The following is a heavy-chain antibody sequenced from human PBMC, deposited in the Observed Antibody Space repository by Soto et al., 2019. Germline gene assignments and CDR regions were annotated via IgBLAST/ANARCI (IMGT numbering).Heavy chain of an antibody. V-gene: IGHV3-9*01. D-gene: IGHD1-1*01. Sequence: EVQLAESGGGLVQPGRSLRLSCAASGFTFDDYAMHWVRQAPGKGLDWVSGISWNSGIIVYADSVKGRFTISRYNAQNSLYLQMNSLRAEDTALYYCVKDMGTNGHDSFERWGQGTMVTVSS. CDR3: VKDMGTNGHDSFER. J-gene: IGHJ3*02. CDR2: ISWNSGII. CDR1: GFTFDDYA.